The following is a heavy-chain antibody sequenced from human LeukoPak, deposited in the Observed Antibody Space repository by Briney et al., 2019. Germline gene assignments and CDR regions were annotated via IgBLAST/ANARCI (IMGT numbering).Heavy chain of an antibody. J-gene: IGHJ4*02. CDR2: ISGSGGST. V-gene: IGHV3-23*01. CDR1: GFTFNSYA. Sequence: GGSLRLSCAASGFTFNSYAMSWVRQAPGKGLEWVSAISGSGGSTYYADSVKGRFIISRDNSKNTLYLQMNSLRAEDTAVYYSAKPWAGVVVVAAIDYWGQGTLVTVSS. CDR3: AKPWAGVVVVAAIDY. D-gene: IGHD2-15*01.